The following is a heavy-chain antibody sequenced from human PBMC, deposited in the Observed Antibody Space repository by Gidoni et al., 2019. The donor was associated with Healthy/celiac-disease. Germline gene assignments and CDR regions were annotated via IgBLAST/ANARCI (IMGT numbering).Heavy chain of an antibody. D-gene: IGHD5-18*01. Sequence: EVQLVESGGGLVKPGGSLRLSCAASGFTFSSYSMNWFRQAPGKGLEWVSSISSSSSYIYYADSVKGRFTISRDNAKNSLYLQMNSLRAEDTAVYYCARDFTGYSYGYFEYYYYYYMDVWGKGTTVTVSS. V-gene: IGHV3-21*01. CDR3: ARDFTGYSYGYFEYYYYYYMDV. CDR1: GFTFSSYS. CDR2: ISSSSSYI. J-gene: IGHJ6*03.